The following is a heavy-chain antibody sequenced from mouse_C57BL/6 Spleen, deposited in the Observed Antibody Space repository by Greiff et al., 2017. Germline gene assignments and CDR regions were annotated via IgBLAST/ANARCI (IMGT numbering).Heavy chain of an antibody. V-gene: IGHV2-5*01. Sequence: QVQLKESGPGLVQPSQSLSITCTVSGFSLPSYGVHWVRQSPGKGLEWLGVIWRGGSTDYNAAFMSRLSITKDNSKSQVFFKMNSLQADDTAIYYCAKEGIYGSSPWFAYWGQGTLVTVSA. CDR1: GFSLPSYG. CDR3: AKEGIYGSSPWFAY. D-gene: IGHD1-1*01. CDR2: IWRGGST. J-gene: IGHJ3*01.